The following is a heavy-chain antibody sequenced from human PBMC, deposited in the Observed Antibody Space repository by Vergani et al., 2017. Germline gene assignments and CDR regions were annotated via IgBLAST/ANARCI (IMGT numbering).Heavy chain of an antibody. CDR2: ISPDGRTT. D-gene: IGHD3-22*01. CDR1: GFSFRTFS. V-gene: IGHV3-74*03. J-gene: IGHJ4*02. Sequence: DVDLVESGGGFVQPGGSRRLSCAASGFSFRTFSMFWVRQPPGKGLAWVSKISPDGRTTEYADSVRGRFTISRDNSENTLYLQMNSLRAEDTAVYYCAKDATMIVVSFAFFDYWGRGTLVTVSS. CDR3: AKDATMIVVSFAFFDY.